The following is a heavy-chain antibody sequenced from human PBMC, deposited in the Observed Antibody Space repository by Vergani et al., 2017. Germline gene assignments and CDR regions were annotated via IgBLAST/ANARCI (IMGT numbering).Heavy chain of an antibody. V-gene: IGHV3-23*01. D-gene: IGHD3-10*01. CDR3: AKDAPRGKTNYYYYYMDV. Sequence: EVQLLESGGGLVQPGGSLRLSCAASGFTFSSYAMSWVRQAPGKWLEWVSAISGSGGSTYYADSVEGRFTISRDNSKNTLYLQMNSLRAEDTAVYYCAKDAPRGKTNYYYYYMDVWGKGTTVTVSS. CDR1: GFTFSSYA. J-gene: IGHJ6*03. CDR2: ISGSGGST.